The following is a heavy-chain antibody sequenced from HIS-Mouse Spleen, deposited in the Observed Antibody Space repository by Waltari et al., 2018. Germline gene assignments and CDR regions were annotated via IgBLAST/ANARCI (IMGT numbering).Heavy chain of an antibody. Sequence: QVQLVQSGAEVRKPGASVKVSCKASGYTFTGHSMHARRQAPGQGLEWMGWINPNSGGTNYAQKFQGRVTMTRDTSISTAYMELSRLRSDDTAVYYCARGSGRWELLLPNWFDPWGQGTLVTVSS. CDR2: INPNSGGT. D-gene: IGHD1-26*01. CDR1: GYTFTGHS. V-gene: IGHV1-2*02. CDR3: ARGSGRWELLLPNWFDP. J-gene: IGHJ5*02.